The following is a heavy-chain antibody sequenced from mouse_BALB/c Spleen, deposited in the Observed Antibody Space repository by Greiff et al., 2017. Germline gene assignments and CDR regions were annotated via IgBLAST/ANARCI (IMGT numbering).Heavy chain of an antibody. CDR3: ASGWLPHWYFDV. Sequence: EVQLVESGAELVKPGASVKLSCTASGFNIKDTYMHWVKQRPEQGLEWIGRIDPANGNTKYDPKFQGKATITADTSSNTAYLQLSSLTSEDTAVYYCASGWLPHWYFDVWGAGTTVTVSS. J-gene: IGHJ1*01. CDR2: IDPANGNT. CDR1: GFNIKDTY. D-gene: IGHD2-3*01. V-gene: IGHV14-3*02.